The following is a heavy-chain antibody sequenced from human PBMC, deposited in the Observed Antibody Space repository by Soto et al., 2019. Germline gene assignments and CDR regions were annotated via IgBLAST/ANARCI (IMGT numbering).Heavy chain of an antibody. Sequence: PSETLSLTCTVSGGSIATGDHYWSWVRQHPGKGLEWIGYIHYSGSAYHKPSLKSRATISVDTSQNQLSLTLGSVTDADSAVDYCGRLRYSSSSPYQDAFDMWGQGALVTVSS. V-gene: IGHV4-31*03. CDR1: GGSIATGDHY. CDR3: GRLRYSSSSPYQDAFDM. J-gene: IGHJ3*02. CDR2: IHYSGSA. D-gene: IGHD6-13*01.